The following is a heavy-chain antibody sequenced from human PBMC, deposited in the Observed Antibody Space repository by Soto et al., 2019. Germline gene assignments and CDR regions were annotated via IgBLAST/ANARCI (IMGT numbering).Heavy chain of an antibody. J-gene: IGHJ6*02. CDR2: INHSGST. Sequence: SETLSLTCAVYGGSFSGYYWSWIRQPPGKGLEWIGEINHSGSTNYNPSLKSRVTISVDTSKNKFSLKLSSVTAADAAVYYCARGSNCSSTSCHYGMDVWGQGTTVTVSS. V-gene: IGHV4-34*01. CDR3: ARGSNCSSTSCHYGMDV. D-gene: IGHD2-2*01. CDR1: GGSFSGYY.